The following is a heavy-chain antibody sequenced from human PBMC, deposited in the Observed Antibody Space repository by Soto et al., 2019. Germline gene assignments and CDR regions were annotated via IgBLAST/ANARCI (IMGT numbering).Heavy chain of an antibody. D-gene: IGHD5-18*01. Sequence: QVQLVESGGGVVQPGRSLRLSCAASGFTFSSYAMHWVRQAPGKGLEWVAVISYDGSNKYYADSVKGRFTISRDNSKNTLYLQMNSLRAEDTAVYYCARGRGYSYGYGDYYYGMDVW. CDR3: ARGRGYSYGYGDYYYGMDV. CDR2: ISYDGSNK. V-gene: IGHV3-30-3*01. J-gene: IGHJ6*01. CDR1: GFTFSSYA.